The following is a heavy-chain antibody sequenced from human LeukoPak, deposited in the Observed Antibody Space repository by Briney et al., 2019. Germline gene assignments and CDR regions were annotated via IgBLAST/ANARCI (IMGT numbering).Heavy chain of an antibody. CDR1: GLTFRTYG. J-gene: IGHJ4*02. Sequence: GRTLRLSCAASGLTFRTYGMSWVRQAPGKGLKWVSAISGSGFGTYYADSMKGRFTIYRDNSKNTLYLQMNSLRTEDTALYYCAQDIRPGWTGSWIDHWGQGTLVTVSS. CDR2: ISGSGFGT. D-gene: IGHD1-26*01. V-gene: IGHV3-23*01. CDR3: AQDIRPGWTGSWIDH.